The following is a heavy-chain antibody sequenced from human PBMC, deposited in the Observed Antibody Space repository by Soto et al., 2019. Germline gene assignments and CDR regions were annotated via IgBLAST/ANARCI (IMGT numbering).Heavy chain of an antibody. J-gene: IGHJ4*02. CDR3: ARELSKYYYDSSGYDY. V-gene: IGHV3-33*01. CDR2: IWYDGSNK. D-gene: IGHD3-22*01. Sequence: GGSLRLSCAASGFTFSSYGMHWVRQAPGKGLEWVAVIWYDGSNKYYADSVKGRFTISRDNSKNTLYLQMNSLRAEDTAVYYCARELSKYYYDSSGYDYWGQGTLVTVSS. CDR1: GFTFSSYG.